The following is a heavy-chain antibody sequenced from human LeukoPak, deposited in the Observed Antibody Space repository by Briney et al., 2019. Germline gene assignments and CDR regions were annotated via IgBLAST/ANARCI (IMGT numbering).Heavy chain of an antibody. J-gene: IGHJ4*02. CDR1: GFTFSDHY. CDR2: TRNKANSYTT. D-gene: IGHD3-16*02. V-gene: IGHV3-72*01. CDR3: ARVMITFGGVIVYFDY. Sequence: PGGSLRLSCAASGFTFSDHYMDWVRQAPGKGLEWVGRTRNKANSYTTEYAASVKGRFTISRDDSKNSLYLQMNSLKTEDTAVYYCARVMITFGGVIVYFDYWGQGTLVTVSS.